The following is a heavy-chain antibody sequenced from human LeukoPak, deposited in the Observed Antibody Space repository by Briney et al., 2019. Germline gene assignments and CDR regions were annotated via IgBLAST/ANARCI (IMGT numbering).Heavy chain of an antibody. D-gene: IGHD6-13*01. CDR1: GGSFSGYY. Sequence: TSSETLSLTCAVYGGSFSGYYWSWIRQPPGKGLEWIGEINHSGSTNYNPSLKSRVTISVDTSKNQFSLKLSSVTAADTAVYYCARRISGSWYMRAFDIWGQGTMVTVSS. J-gene: IGHJ3*02. CDR3: ARRISGSWYMRAFDI. V-gene: IGHV4-34*01. CDR2: INHSGST.